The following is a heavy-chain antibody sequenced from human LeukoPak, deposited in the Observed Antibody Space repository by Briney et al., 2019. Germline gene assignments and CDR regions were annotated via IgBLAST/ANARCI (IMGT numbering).Heavy chain of an antibody. J-gene: IGHJ4*02. CDR3: ARADGYTYGFVFDY. D-gene: IGHD5-18*01. CDR2: INHSGST. V-gene: IGHV4-34*01. Sequence: SETLSLTCGVYGGSFSGYYWSWIRQPPGKGLEWIGEINHSGSTNYNPSLKSRVTISLDTSKNQFSLRLSSVTAADTAVYYCARADGYTYGFVFDYWGQGTPVAVSS. CDR1: GGSFSGYY.